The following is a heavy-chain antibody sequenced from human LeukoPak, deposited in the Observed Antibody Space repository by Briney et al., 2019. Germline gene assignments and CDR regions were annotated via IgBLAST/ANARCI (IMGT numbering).Heavy chain of an antibody. CDR1: GGTFSSYA. J-gene: IGHJ4*02. Sequence: SVKVSCKASGGTFSSYAISWVRQAPGQGLEWMGGIIPIFGTANYAQKFQGRVTITADKSTSTAYMELSSLRSEDTAVYYCARYCSGCSCYSYFDYGGQGTLVTVSS. V-gene: IGHV1-69*06. D-gene: IGHD2-15*01. CDR3: ARYCSGCSCYSYFDY. CDR2: IIPIFGTA.